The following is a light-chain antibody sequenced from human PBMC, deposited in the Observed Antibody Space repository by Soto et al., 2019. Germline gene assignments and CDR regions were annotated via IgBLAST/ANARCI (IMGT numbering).Light chain of an antibody. CDR3: QQLNNYPLT. CDR1: QGISSY. J-gene: IGKJ4*01. V-gene: IGKV1-9*01. Sequence: DIQLTQSPSFLSASVGDSVTLTCRASQGISSYLAWYQQKPGKAPKLLISAASTLQSGVPSRFSGSGSGTEFTLTISSLQPEDFATYYCQQLNNYPLTFGGGTKV. CDR2: AAS.